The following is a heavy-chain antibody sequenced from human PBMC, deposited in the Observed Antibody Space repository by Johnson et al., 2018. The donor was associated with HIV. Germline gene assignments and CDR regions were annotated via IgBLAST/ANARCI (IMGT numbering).Heavy chain of an antibody. CDR1: GFTFSNYP. V-gene: IGHV3-13*01. Sequence: VQLVESGGGVVRPGRSLRLSCAASGFTFSNYPMHWVRQATGKGLEWVSAIGTAGDRYYPGSVKGRFTISRENAKNSLYLQMNTLRAGDTAVYYCARGGYCTSSDGGANDAFDIWGQGTMVTVSS. J-gene: IGHJ3*02. CDR2: IGTAGDR. CDR3: ARGGYCTSSDGGANDAFDI. D-gene: IGHD2-2*01.